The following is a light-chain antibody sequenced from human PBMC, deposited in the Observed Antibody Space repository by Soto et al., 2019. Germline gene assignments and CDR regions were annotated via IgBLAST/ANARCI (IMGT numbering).Light chain of an antibody. CDR2: DAS. Sequence: EVLMTQSPGTLCVSPGGRATLSCKASRSLTTNLAWYQKKPGQAPRLLIHDASTTATGIPARFSGSGSGTEFTLTISSLQSEDFAVYYCQQYDDWPLTVGQGTRLEIK. CDR1: RSLTTN. V-gene: IGKV3-15*01. J-gene: IGKJ5*01. CDR3: QQYDDWPLT.